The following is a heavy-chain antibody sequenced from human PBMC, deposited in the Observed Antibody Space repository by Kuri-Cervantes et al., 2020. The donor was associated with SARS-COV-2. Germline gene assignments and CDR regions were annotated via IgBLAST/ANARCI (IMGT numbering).Heavy chain of an antibody. J-gene: IGHJ4*02. CDR2: ISSSSTI. Sequence: LSLTCAASGFTFSSYSMNWVRQAPGKGLEWVSYISSSSTIYYADSVKGRFTISRDNAKNSLYLQMSSLRAEDTAVYYCARDLRLGKSLDYWGQGTLVTVSS. D-gene: IGHD7-27*01. V-gene: IGHV3-48*04. CDR1: GFTFSSYS. CDR3: ARDLRLGKSLDY.